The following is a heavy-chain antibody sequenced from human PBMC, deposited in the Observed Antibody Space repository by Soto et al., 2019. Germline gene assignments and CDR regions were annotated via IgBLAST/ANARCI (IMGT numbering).Heavy chain of an antibody. J-gene: IGHJ4*02. D-gene: IGHD6-13*01. CDR3: GRGGSWAKVDS. V-gene: IGHV1-69*13. CDR2: IIPVFGPA. CDR1: GVTLKNSA. Sequence: GASVKVSRKASGVTLKNSALSWVRQAPGQGLEWMGGIIPVFGPALYAQKFQGRVTITADESTNTAFLDVSSLRSEDTAVYYCGRGGSWAKVDSWGPGTLVTVSS.